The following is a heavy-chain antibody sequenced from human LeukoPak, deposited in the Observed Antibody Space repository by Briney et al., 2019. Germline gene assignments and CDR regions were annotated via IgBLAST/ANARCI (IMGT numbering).Heavy chain of an antibody. CDR3: ARTRPDSSGRYYFDY. CDR1: GGSFSGYY. D-gene: IGHD3-22*01. J-gene: IGHJ4*02. V-gene: IGHV4-34*01. CDR2: INHSGST. Sequence: PSETLSLTCAVYGGSFSGYYWSWIRQPPGKGLEWIGEINHSGSTNYNPSLKSRVTISVDTSKNQFSLKLSSVTAADTAVYYCARTRPDSSGRYYFDYWGQGTLVTVSS.